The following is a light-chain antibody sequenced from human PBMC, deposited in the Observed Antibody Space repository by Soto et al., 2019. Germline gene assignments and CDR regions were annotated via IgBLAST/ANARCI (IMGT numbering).Light chain of an antibody. CDR1: SSNVGYYNY. CDR2: EIG. V-gene: IGLV2-14*01. Sequence: QSALTQPASVSGSPGQSITISCTGTSSNVGYYNYVSCYQQHPGKAPKPMIYEIGNRPSRVSLRFSGSKSGNTASLTISCLKADDEADYYCSSYAHRSIYVFGTGTKLTVL. J-gene: IGLJ1*01. CDR3: SSYAHRSIYV.